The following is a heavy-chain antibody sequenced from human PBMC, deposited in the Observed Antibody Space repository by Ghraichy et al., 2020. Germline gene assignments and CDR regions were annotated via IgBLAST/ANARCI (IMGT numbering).Heavy chain of an antibody. D-gene: IGHD3-22*01. CDR1: GFTFSSYS. V-gene: IGHV3-21*01. CDR3: ARDMYYYDSSGYQRGGTDY. CDR2: ISSSSSYI. Sequence: LSLTCAASGFTFSSYSMNWVRQAPGKGLEWVSSISSSSSYIYYADSVKGRFTISRDNAKNSLYLQMNSLRAEDTAVYYCARDMYYYDSSGYQRGGTDYWGQGTLVTVSS. J-gene: IGHJ4*02.